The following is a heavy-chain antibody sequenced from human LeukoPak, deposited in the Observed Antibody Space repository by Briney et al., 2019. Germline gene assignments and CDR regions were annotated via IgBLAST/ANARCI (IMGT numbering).Heavy chain of an antibody. D-gene: IGHD2-2*01. V-gene: IGHV1-69*13. J-gene: IGHJ6*03. Sequence: SVKVSCKXSGGTFSSYAISWVRQAPGQGLEWMGGIVPIFGTANYAQKFQGRVTITADESTSTAYMELSSLRSEDTAVYYCARGRVPAAMWAYYYYYMDVWGKGTTVTVSS. CDR1: GGTFSSYA. CDR2: IVPIFGTA. CDR3: ARGRVPAAMWAYYYYYMDV.